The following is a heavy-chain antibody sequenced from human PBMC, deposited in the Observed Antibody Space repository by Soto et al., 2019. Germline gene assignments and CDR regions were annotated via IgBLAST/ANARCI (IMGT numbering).Heavy chain of an antibody. D-gene: IGHD3-3*01. J-gene: IGHJ4*02. CDR3: AKESWRLDY. Sequence: EVQLEESGGGLVQPGGSLRLSCAASGFTFSGYWMNWVRQAPGKGPEWLANIKGDGSDKNYLDSVKGRFTISRDNAKNSLYLQMNSLRAEDTAVYYCAKESWRLDYWGQGTLVTVSS. V-gene: IGHV3-7*01. CDR1: GFTFSGYW. CDR2: IKGDGSDK.